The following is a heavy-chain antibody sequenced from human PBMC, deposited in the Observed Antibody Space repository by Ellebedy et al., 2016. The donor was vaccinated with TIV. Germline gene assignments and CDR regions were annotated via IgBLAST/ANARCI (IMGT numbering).Heavy chain of an antibody. CDR1: GLTLSRYS. Sequence: GESLKISCSASGLTLSRYSMSWVRQAPGKGLEWVSYISYSSSNKYYADSVQGRFAISRDNADKSLYLQMDSLRAEDTAVYYCAISKTMIFFEYWGQGTLVTVSS. J-gene: IGHJ4*02. CDR3: AISKTMIFFEY. V-gene: IGHV3-48*04. CDR2: ISYSSSNK. D-gene: IGHD1-14*01.